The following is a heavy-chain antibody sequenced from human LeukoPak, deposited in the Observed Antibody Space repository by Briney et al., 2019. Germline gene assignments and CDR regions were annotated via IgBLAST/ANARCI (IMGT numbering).Heavy chain of an antibody. Sequence: SETLSLTCTVSGGSISSYYWSWIRQPAGKGLEWIGRIYTSGSTNYKPSLKSRVTMSVDTSKNQFSLKLSSVTAADTAVYYCARGYYYGSGSPSSNMDVWGKGTTVTISS. J-gene: IGHJ6*03. CDR1: GGSISSYY. V-gene: IGHV4-4*07. CDR2: IYTSGST. CDR3: ARGYYYGSGSPSSNMDV. D-gene: IGHD3-10*01.